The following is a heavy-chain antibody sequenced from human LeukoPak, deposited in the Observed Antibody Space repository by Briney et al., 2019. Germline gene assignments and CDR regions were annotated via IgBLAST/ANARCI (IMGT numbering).Heavy chain of an antibody. V-gene: IGHV4-34*01. D-gene: IGHD3-22*01. CDR3: ARGEGAPSGYPRFYYFDY. J-gene: IGHJ4*02. CDR2: INHSGST. CDR1: GGSFSGYY. Sequence: SETLSLTCAVYGGSFSGYYWSWIRQPPGKGLEWIGEINHSGSTNYNPSLKSRVTISVDTSKNQFSLKLSSVTAADTAVYYCARGEGAPSGYPRFYYFDYWGQGTLVTVSS.